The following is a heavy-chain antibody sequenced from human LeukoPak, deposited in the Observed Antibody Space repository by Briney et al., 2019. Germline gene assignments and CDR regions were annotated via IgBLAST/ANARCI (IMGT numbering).Heavy chain of an antibody. CDR1: GFTFSSYS. Sequence: TGGSLGLSCAASGFTFSSYSMNWVRQAPGKGLEWVSSISSSSSYIYYADSVKGRFTISRDNAKNSLYLQMNSLRAEDTAVYYCARTRSGYYSDYWGQGTLVTVSS. CDR2: ISSSSSYI. CDR3: ARTRSGYYSDY. V-gene: IGHV3-21*01. D-gene: IGHD3-22*01. J-gene: IGHJ4*02.